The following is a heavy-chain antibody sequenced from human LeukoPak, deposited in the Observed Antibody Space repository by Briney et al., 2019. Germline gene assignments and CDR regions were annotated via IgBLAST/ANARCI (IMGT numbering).Heavy chain of an antibody. J-gene: IGHJ5*02. CDR2: IDASGST. V-gene: IGHV4-4*07. CDR1: GASVSSYY. CDR3: ARDLDYSNWFDP. Sequence: PSETLSLTCTVSGASVSSYYWIWIRQPAGRGLEWIGRIDASGSTNYNPSLKSRVTMSVDSSKNQFSLKVSSVTAADTAVYYCARDLDYSNWFDPWGQGTLVTVSS. D-gene: IGHD2-15*01.